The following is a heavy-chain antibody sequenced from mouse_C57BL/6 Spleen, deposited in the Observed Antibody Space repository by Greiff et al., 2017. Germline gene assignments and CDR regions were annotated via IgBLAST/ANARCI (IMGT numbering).Heavy chain of an antibody. CDR1: GYAFSSYW. CDR3: ARGAAQVYYFDY. D-gene: IGHD3-2*02. Sequence: VKLQQSGAELVKPGASVKISCKASGYAFSSYWMNWVKQRPGNGLEWIGQIYPGDGDTNYNGKFKGKATLTADKSSSTAYMQLSRLTSEDSAVYFCARGAAQVYYFDYWGQGTTLTVSS. CDR2: IYPGDGDT. V-gene: IGHV1-80*01. J-gene: IGHJ2*01.